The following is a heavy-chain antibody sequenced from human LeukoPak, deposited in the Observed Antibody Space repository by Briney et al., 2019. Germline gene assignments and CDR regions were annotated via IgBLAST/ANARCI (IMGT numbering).Heavy chain of an antibody. CDR3: ASAEGAASRGVPDY. J-gene: IGHJ4*02. D-gene: IGHD2-15*01. CDR1: GFTFSSYS. Sequence: GSLRLSCAASGFTFSSYSMNWVRQTPGKGLEWIGDIHYTGTTKYNPSLKSRVTISIDTSKNQFSLELSSVTAADTAVYYCASAEGAASRGVPDYWGQGTLVTVSS. V-gene: IGHV4-59*12. CDR2: IHYTGTT.